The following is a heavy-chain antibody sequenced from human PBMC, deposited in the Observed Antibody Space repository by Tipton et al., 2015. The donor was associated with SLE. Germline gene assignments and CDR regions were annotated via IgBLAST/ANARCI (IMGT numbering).Heavy chain of an antibody. V-gene: IGHV1-8*01. CDR2: MNPNSGNT. Sequence: QVQLVQSGAEVKKPGASVKVSCKASGYTFTSYHITWVRQASGQGLEWMGWMNPNSGNTGYAQNFQDRLTMTRNTSMSTAYMELSSLRSDDAAVYYCESVELRSWAFDYWGQGTLVTVSS. D-gene: IGHD1-26*01. J-gene: IGHJ4*02. CDR3: ESVELRSWAFDY. CDR1: GYTFTSYH.